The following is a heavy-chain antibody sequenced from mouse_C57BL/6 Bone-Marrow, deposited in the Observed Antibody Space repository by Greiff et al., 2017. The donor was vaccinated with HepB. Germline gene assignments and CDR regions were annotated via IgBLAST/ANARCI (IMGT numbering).Heavy chain of an antibody. CDR3: ARSAGIYYGYDGDWFAY. CDR2: IDPNSGGT. V-gene: IGHV1-72*01. Sequence: QVQLQQPGAELVKPGASVKLSCKASGYTFTSYWMHWVKQRPGRGLEWIGRIDPNSGGTKYNEKFKSKATLTVDKPSSTTYMQLSSLTSEDSAVYYCARSAGIYYGYDGDWFAYWGQGTLVTVSA. D-gene: IGHD2-2*01. CDR1: GYTFTSYW. J-gene: IGHJ3*01.